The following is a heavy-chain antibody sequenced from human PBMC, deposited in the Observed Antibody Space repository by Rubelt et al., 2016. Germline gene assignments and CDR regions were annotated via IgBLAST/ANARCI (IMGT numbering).Heavy chain of an antibody. D-gene: IGHD1-26*01. CDR3: ARPNSGRYYTGAFDV. CDR1: GFTFSNYG. J-gene: IGHJ3*01. CDR2: ARGSGDTI. Sequence: QLVESGGGLVQPGGSLRLSCAASGFTFSNYGMTWVRQPPGKGLEWVSAARGSGDTIYYADSVKGRFTISRDNAKDSLYLQMNNLRAEDTAVYYCARPNSGRYYTGAFDVWGQGIMVTVSS. V-gene: IGHV3-23*04.